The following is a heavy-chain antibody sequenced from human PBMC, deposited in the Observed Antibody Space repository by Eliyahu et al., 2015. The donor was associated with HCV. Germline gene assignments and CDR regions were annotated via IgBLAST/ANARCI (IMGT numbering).Heavy chain of an antibody. J-gene: IGHJ5*02. CDR3: ASGGGGIAVTGTGGWFDP. Sequence: QVQLQESGPGLVKPSETLSLTCTXSGXXXPTYYWSWIRQPPGKGLEXIGYIHYSGSPNYXPXLKSRVTISVDTSKNQFSLNLTSVTAADTAMYYCASGGGGIAVTGTGGWFDPWGQGTLVTVSS. CDR2: IHYSGSP. V-gene: IGHV4-59*01. D-gene: IGHD6-19*01. CDR1: GXXXPTYY.